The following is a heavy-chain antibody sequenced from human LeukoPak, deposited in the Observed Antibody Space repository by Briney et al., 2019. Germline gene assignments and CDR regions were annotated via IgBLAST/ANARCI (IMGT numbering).Heavy chain of an antibody. J-gene: IGHJ5*02. Sequence: ASVKVSCKASGGTFSSYAISWVRQAPGQGLEWMGGIIPIFGTANYAQKFQGRVTITADKSTSTAYMELSSLRSEDTAVYYCARDRKWELLRGGWFDPWGQGTLVTVSS. CDR1: GGTFSSYA. D-gene: IGHD1-26*01. V-gene: IGHV1-69*06. CDR2: IIPIFGTA. CDR3: ARDRKWELLRGGWFDP.